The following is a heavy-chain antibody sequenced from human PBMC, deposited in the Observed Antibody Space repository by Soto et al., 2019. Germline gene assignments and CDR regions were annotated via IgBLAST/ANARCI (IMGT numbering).Heavy chain of an antibody. Sequence: EVQLVESGGGLVQPGGSLRLSCAASGFTFSSHWMSWVRLAPGKGLEWVANIKQDGGEKYYVDSVKGRFTISRDNAKNSLDLQMNSLRADDTAVYYCARESSSGWYYFDYWGQGTLVTVSS. D-gene: IGHD6-19*01. J-gene: IGHJ4*02. CDR3: ARESSSGWYYFDY. CDR1: GFTFSSHW. CDR2: IKQDGGEK. V-gene: IGHV3-7*03.